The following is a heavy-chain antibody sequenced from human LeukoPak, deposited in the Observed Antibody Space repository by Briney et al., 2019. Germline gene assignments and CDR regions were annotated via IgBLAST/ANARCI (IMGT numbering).Heavy chain of an antibody. J-gene: IGHJ5*02. CDR2: ISAYNGNT. V-gene: IGHV1-18*01. Sequence: ASVKVSCKASGYTFTSYGLSWVRQAPGQGLEWMGWISAYNGNTNYAQKLQGRVTMTTDTSTSTAFMELRSLRSDDTAVYYCARQGYYGSGPGWFDPWGQGTLVTVSS. CDR1: GYTFTSYG. CDR3: ARQGYYGSGPGWFDP. D-gene: IGHD3-10*01.